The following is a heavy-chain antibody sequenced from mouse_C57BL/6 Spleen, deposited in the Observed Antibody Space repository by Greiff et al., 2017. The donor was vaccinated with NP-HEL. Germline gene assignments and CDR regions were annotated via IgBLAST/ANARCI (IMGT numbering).Heavy chain of an antibody. Sequence: EVQRVESGGGLVKPGGSLKLSCAASGFTFSSYAMSWVRQTPEKRLEWVATISDGGSYTYYPDNVKGRFTISRDNAKNNLYLQMSHLKSEDTAMYYCARLLRTMDYWGQGTSVTVSS. CDR1: GFTFSSYA. CDR2: ISDGGSYT. V-gene: IGHV5-4*01. J-gene: IGHJ4*01. CDR3: ARLLRTMDY. D-gene: IGHD1-1*01.